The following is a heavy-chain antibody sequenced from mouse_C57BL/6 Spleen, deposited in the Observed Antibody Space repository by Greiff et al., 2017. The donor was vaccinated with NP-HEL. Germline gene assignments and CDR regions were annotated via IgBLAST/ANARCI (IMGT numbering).Heavy chain of an antibody. CDR2: ISYDGSN. J-gene: IGHJ2*01. CDR1: GYSITSGYY. CDR3: ARGWDEGFDY. Sequence: ESGPGLVKPSQSLSLTCSVTGYSITSGYYWNWIRQFPGNKLEWMGYISYDGSNNYNPSLKNRISITRDTSKNQFFLKLNSVTTEDTATYYCARGWDEGFDYWGQGTTLTVSS. D-gene: IGHD4-1*01. V-gene: IGHV3-6*01.